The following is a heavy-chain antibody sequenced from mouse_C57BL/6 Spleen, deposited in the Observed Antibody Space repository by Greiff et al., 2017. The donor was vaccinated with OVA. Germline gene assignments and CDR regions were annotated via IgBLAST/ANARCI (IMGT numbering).Heavy chain of an antibody. CDR1: GYTFTSYW. Sequence: QVQLKQPGAELVKPGASVKLSCKASGYTFTSYWMHWVKQRPGRGLEWIGRIDPNSGGTKYNEKFKSKATLTVDKPSSTAYMQLSSLTSEDSAVYYCACSNYVNWYFDVWGTGTTVTVSS. CDR2: IDPNSGGT. CDR3: ACSNYVNWYFDV. D-gene: IGHD2-5*01. J-gene: IGHJ1*03. V-gene: IGHV1-72*01.